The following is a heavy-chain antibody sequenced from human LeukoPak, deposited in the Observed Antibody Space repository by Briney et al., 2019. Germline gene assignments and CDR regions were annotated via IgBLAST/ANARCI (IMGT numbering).Heavy chain of an antibody. V-gene: IGHV4-59*08. CDR1: GVSISAYY. Sequence: SETLSLTCTVSGVSISAYYWSWIRQAPGKGLEWVCCIYVTGTSNYNPSPKSRVTISLDTSKNQFSPRLSSVTAADTPVYCCATIRGFLGGSWPNHDYGAQGTLVAVS. CDR2: IYVTGTS. D-gene: IGHD2-15*01. J-gene: IGHJ4*02. CDR3: ATIRGFLGGSWPNHDY.